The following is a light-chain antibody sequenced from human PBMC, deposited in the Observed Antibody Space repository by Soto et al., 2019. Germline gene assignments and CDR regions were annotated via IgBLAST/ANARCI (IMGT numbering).Light chain of an antibody. CDR2: AAS. CDR3: QQSYLAHNT. Sequence: DIQMTQSPSSLSASVGESVAITCRASQAISTSLNWYQQKPGKAPELLIFAASGLHSGVPSRFSGTGSGTDFTLTISRLQPEDFATYYCQQSYLAHNTFGQGTRLELK. CDR1: QAISTS. V-gene: IGKV1-39*01. J-gene: IGKJ5*01.